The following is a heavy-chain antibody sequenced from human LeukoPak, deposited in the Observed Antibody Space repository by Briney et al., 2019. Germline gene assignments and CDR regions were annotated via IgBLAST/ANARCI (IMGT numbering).Heavy chain of an antibody. V-gene: IGHV3-7*01. CDR2: IKQDGSEK. Sequence: PGGSLRLSCAASGFTFSSYWMSWVRQAPGKGLEWAANIKQDGSEKYYVDSVKGRFTISRDNAKNSLYLQMNSLRAEDTAAYYCARDDEEAAVAGFFDYWGQGTLVTVSS. CDR3: ARDDEEAAVAGFFDY. CDR1: GFTFSSYW. D-gene: IGHD6-19*01. J-gene: IGHJ4*02.